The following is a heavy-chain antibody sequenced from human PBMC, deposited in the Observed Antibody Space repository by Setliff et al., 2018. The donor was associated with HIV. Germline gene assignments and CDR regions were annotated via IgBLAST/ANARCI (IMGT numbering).Heavy chain of an antibody. CDR3: ARGPNYYDSSGYYSWFYFDF. CDR1: GGSFSSYY. Sequence: TLSLTCAVYGGSFSSYYWSWIRQPPGRGLEWIGEINHRGSTNHNPSLKSRGTISVDTSKNQVSLKLTSVTAADTAVYYCARGPNYYDSSGYYSWFYFDFWGQGTLVTVSS. V-gene: IGHV4-34*01. J-gene: IGHJ4*02. D-gene: IGHD3-22*01. CDR2: INHRGST.